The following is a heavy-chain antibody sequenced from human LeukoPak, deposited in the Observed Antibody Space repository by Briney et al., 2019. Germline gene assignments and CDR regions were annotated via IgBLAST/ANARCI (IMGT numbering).Heavy chain of an antibody. CDR3: AKDSLASSGWLFDY. J-gene: IGHJ4*02. CDR2: ISGSGGGT. V-gene: IGHV3-23*01. D-gene: IGHD6-19*01. CDR1: GFTFSSYA. Sequence: GGSLRLSCAASGFTFSSYAMSWVRQAPGKGLEWVSAISGSGGGTYYADSVKGRFTISRDNSKNTLYLQMNSLRAEDTAVYYCAKDSLASSGWLFDYWGQGTLVTVSS.